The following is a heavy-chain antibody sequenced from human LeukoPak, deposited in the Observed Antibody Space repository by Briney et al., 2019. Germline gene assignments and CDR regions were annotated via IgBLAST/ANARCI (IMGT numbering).Heavy chain of an antibody. V-gene: IGHV3-53*01. Sequence: GGSLRLSCAASGFTVSSNYMSWVRQAPGKGLEWVSVIYSGGSTYYADSVKGRFTISRDNSKNTLYLQMNSLRAEDTAVYYCARGGVSGGWELPPRYAFDIWGQGTMVTVSS. J-gene: IGHJ3*02. CDR1: GFTVSSNY. CDR3: ARGGVSGGWELPPRYAFDI. D-gene: IGHD1-26*01. CDR2: IYSGGST.